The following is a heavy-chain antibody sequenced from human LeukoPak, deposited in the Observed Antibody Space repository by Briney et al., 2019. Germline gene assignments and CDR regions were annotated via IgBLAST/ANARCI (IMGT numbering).Heavy chain of an antibody. V-gene: IGHV4-39*07. CDR1: GGSISSISYY. J-gene: IGHJ4*02. CDR3: ARDQSYDYVWGSYGFDY. Sequence: SQTLSLTCTVSGGSISSISYYWGWIRQPPGNGLEWIGSIYYSGSTYYNPSLKSRVTISVDTSKNQFSLKLSSVNAADTAVYYCARDQSYDYVWGSYGFDYWGQGTLVTVSS. D-gene: IGHD3-16*01. CDR2: IYYSGST.